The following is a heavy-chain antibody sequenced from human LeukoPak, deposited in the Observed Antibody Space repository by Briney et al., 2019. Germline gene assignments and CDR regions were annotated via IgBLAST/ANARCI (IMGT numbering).Heavy chain of an antibody. V-gene: IGHV1-46*01. D-gene: IGHD1-26*01. CDR2: IHPSGVTI. CDR1: GYTFTSYY. J-gene: IGHJ6*03. Sequence: ASVKVSCKASGYTFTSYYMHWVRRAPGQGLEWMGIIHPSGVTITYAQKFQGRVTITTDESTSTAYMELSSLRSEDTAVYYCARAHQWELRIGYYYMDVWGKGTTVTVSS. CDR3: ARAHQWELRIGYYYMDV.